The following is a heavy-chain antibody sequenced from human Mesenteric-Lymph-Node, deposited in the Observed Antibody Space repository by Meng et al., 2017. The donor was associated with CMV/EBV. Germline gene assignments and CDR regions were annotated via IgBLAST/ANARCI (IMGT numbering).Heavy chain of an antibody. CDR3: ARGNTGGDYYFYGMDL. CDR1: GFPLSDYY. CDR2: ISSSGSTV. D-gene: IGHD1-14*01. Sequence: GESLMISCAASGFPLSDYYIKWIRRAPGKGLEYVSYISSSGSTVYYADSVQGRFTISRDNAQNVVYLQMNSLSDADAAVYYCARGNTGGDYYFYGMDLWGQGTTVTVSS. J-gene: IGHJ6*02. V-gene: IGHV3-11*01.